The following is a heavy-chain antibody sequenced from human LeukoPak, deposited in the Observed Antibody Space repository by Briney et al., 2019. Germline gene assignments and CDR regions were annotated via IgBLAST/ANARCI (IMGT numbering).Heavy chain of an antibody. CDR1: GGSISSYY. V-gene: IGHV4-4*07. D-gene: IGHD3-10*01. J-gene: IGHJ3*02. CDR2: IYTSGST. Sequence: SETLSLTCTVSGGSISSYYWSWIRQPPGKGLEWIGHIYTSGSTNYNPSLKSRVTMSVDTSKNQFSLKLSSVTAADTAVYFCARGWRFYYGSGRSDAFDIWGQGTMVTVSS. CDR3: ARGWRFYYGSGRSDAFDI.